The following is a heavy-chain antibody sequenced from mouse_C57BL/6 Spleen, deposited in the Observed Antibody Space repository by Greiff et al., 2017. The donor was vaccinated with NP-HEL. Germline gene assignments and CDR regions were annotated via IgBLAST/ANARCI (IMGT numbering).Heavy chain of an antibody. CDR3: ARDRDYDYEMAWFAY. J-gene: IGHJ3*01. V-gene: IGHV3-6*01. CDR2: ISYDGSN. Sequence: DVKLQESGPGLVKPSQSLSLTCSVTGYSITSGYYWNWIRQFPGNKLEWMGYISYDGSNNYNPSLKNRISITRDTSKNQFFLKLNSVTTEDTATYYCARDRDYDYEMAWFAYWGQGTLVTVSA. CDR1: GYSITSGYY. D-gene: IGHD2-4*01.